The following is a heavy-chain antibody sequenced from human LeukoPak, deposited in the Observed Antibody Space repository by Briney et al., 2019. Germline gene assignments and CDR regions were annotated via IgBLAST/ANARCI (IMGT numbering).Heavy chain of an antibody. CDR2: INHSGST. CDR1: GGSFSGYY. D-gene: IGHD3-9*01. Sequence: SETLSLTCAVYGGSFSGYYWSWIRQPPRKGLEWIGEINHSGSTNYNPSLKSRVTISVDTSKNQFSLKLSSVTAADTAVYYCARGRELRYFDWLLPGEAFDYWGQGTLVTVSS. CDR3: ARGRELRYFDWLLPGEAFDY. J-gene: IGHJ4*02. V-gene: IGHV4-34*01.